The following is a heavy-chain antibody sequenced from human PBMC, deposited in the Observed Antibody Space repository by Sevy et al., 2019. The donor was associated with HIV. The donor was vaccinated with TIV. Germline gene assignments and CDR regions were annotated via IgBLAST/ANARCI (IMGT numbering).Heavy chain of an antibody. CDR3: VGGAYYYESRTENFDY. CDR1: GFTFSSYG. J-gene: IGHJ4*02. D-gene: IGHD3-22*01. Sequence: GGSLRLSCAASGFTFSSYGMHWVRQAPGKGLEWVALIWYDGSNKYYADSVKGRFTISRDNSKNTLYLQMYSLVAEDTAVYYYVGGAYYYESRTENFDYWGQGTLVTVSS. V-gene: IGHV3-33*01. CDR2: IWYDGSNK.